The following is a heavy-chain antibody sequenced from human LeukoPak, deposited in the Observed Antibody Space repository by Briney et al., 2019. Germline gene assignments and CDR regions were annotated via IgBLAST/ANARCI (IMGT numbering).Heavy chain of an antibody. CDR2: ISAYNGNT. D-gene: IGHD3-22*01. Sequence: ASVKVSCKASGYTLTSYGISWVRQAPGQGLEWMGWISAYNGNTNYAQKLQGRVTMTTDTSTSTAYMELRSLRSDDTAVYYCARDYPPRYYDSSGYYWENWGQGTLVTVSS. J-gene: IGHJ4*02. CDR1: GYTLTSYG. V-gene: IGHV1-18*01. CDR3: ARDYPPRYYDSSGYYWEN.